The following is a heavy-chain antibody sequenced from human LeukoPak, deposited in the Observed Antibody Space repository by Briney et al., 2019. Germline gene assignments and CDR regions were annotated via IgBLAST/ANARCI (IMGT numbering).Heavy chain of an antibody. Sequence: SVTVSCKASGGTFSSYAISWVRQAPGQGLEWMGGIIPIFGTANYAQKFQGRVTITTDESTSTAYMELSSLRSEDTAVYYCAIASGRFLEWLLTWGQGTLVTVSS. CDR2: IIPIFGTA. V-gene: IGHV1-69*05. D-gene: IGHD3-3*01. CDR3: AIASGRFLEWLLT. J-gene: IGHJ4*02. CDR1: GGTFSSYA.